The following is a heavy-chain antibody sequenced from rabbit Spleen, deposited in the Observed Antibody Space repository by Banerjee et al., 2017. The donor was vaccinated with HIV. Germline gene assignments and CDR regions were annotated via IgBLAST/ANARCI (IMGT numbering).Heavy chain of an antibody. V-gene: IGHV1S45*01. J-gene: IGHJ6*01. CDR2: IGAGSSGST. CDR3: ARDTGSSFSSYGMDL. Sequence: EQLEESGGGLVKPEGSLTLTCKASGVSLNDKDVMCWVRQAPGKGLEWIACIGAGSSGSTYSATWAKGRFTISKASSTTVTLQMTSLTVADTATYFCARDTGSSFSSYGMDLWGQGPLVTVS. CDR1: GVSLNDKDV. D-gene: IGHD8-1*01.